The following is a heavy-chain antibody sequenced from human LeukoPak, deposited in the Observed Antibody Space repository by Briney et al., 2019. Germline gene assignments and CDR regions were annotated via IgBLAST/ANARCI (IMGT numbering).Heavy chain of an antibody. Sequence: GGSLRLSCAASGLSFSDNYMGWLRQPPGKGLEWLSYINSDGSMTKYTASVQGRLTISRDNAKRSLFLQMNNLRANDMARYYCAKGSHGWTFDVWGQGSQVTVSS. CDR2: INSDGSMT. J-gene: IGHJ4*02. V-gene: IGHV3-11*01. CDR1: GLSFSDNY. D-gene: IGHD2-2*03. CDR3: AKGSHGWTFDV.